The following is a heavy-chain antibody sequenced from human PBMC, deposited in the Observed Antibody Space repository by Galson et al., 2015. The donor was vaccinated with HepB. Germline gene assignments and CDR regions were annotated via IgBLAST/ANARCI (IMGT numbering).Heavy chain of an antibody. V-gene: IGHV1-69*05. CDR2: IIPIFGTA. CDR3: AKAVTIFAGKNGMDV. D-gene: IGHD3-3*01. CDR1: GGTFSSYA. J-gene: IGHJ6*02. Sequence: SVKVSCKASGGTFSSYAISWVRQAPGQGLEWMGGIIPIFGTANYAQKFQGRVTMTRDTSTSTVYMELSGLRSEDTAVYYCAKAVTIFAGKNGMDVWGQGTTVTVSS.